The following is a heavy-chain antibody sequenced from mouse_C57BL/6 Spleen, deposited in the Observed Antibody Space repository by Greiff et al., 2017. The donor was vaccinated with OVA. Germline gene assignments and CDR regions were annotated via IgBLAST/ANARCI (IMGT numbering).Heavy chain of an antibody. CDR2: IDPSDSYT. CDR1: GYTFTSYW. V-gene: IGHV1-50*01. J-gene: IGHJ3*01. Sequence: QVQLQQPGAELVKPGASVKLSCKASGYTFTSYWMQWVNQRPGQGLEWIGEIDPSDSYTNYNQKFKGKATLTVDTSSSTAYMQLSSLTSEDSAVYYCARDYDYGEFAYWGQGTLVTVSA. D-gene: IGHD2-4*01. CDR3: ARDYDYGEFAY.